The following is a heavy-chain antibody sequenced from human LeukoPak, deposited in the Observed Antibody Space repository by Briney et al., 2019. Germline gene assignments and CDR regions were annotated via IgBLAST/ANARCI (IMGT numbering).Heavy chain of an antibody. Sequence: ASVTVSCTASGYTVTRNYMHWVRQAPGQGLEWMGIINPSGVSTSYAQKFQGRVTMTRDTSTSTVYMELSRLRSEDTAVYYCARGTNRFGYSSGWSPPFDYWGQGTLVTVSS. V-gene: IGHV1-46*01. CDR2: INPSGVST. CDR1: GYTVTRNY. J-gene: IGHJ4*02. CDR3: ARGTNRFGYSSGWSPPFDY. D-gene: IGHD6-19*01.